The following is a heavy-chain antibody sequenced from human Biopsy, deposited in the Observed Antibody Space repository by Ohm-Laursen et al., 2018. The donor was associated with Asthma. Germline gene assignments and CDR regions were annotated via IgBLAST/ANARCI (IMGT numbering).Heavy chain of an antibody. CDR3: ARAYGGSFFSGSFDI. J-gene: IGHJ3*02. D-gene: IGHD4-23*01. CDR1: GFTYE. V-gene: IGHV3-30-3*01. CDR2: ISYDGSSI. Sequence: SLRLSCAASGFTYEMHWVRQAPGKGLEWVAVISYDGSSIYYTDSVKGRFTISRDNSKNTLSLQMNSLRAEDTAVYYCARAYGGSFFSGSFDIWGQGTMVTVSS.